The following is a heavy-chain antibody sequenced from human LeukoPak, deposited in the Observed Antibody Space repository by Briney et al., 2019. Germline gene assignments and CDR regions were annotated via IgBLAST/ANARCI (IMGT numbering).Heavy chain of an antibody. V-gene: IGHV4-39*01. Sequence: SETLSLTXTVSGGSISSSSSYWGWIRQPPGKGLEWIGSMYCSGSTYYNPSLKSRVTISVDTSKNQFSLNLSSVTAADTAVYYCARPGSGWYAFDIWGQGTMVTVSS. CDR3: ARPGSGWYAFDI. D-gene: IGHD6-19*01. J-gene: IGHJ3*02. CDR1: GGSISSSSSY. CDR2: MYCSGST.